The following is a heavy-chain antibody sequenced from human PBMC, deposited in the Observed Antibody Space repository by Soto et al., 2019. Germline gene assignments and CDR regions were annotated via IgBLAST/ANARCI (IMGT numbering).Heavy chain of an antibody. D-gene: IGHD3-10*01. CDR1: GGSISRSSYY. V-gene: IGHV4-39*01. CDR3: ARLWSRKRPPDY. Sequence: PSETLSVTCTVSGGSISRSSYYWGWIRQPPGKGLEWIGSIYYSGSTYYNPSLKSRVTISADTPKNQLSLKLSSVTAADTAVYYCARLWSRKRPPDYWGQGTLVTVSS. CDR2: IYYSGST. J-gene: IGHJ4*02.